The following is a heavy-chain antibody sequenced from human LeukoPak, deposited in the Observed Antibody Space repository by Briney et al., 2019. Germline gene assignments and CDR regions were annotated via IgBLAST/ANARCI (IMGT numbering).Heavy chain of an antibody. J-gene: IGHJ4*02. D-gene: IGHD4-11*01. CDR3: AKAYDYSNYGPFDY. V-gene: IGHV3-48*04. CDR1: GFTFSSYS. CDR2: ISSSSSTI. Sequence: GGSLRLSCAASGFTFSSYSMNWVRQAPGKGLEWVSYISSSSSTIYYADSVKGRFTISRDNAKNSLYLQMNSLRAEDMALYYCAKAYDYSNYGPFDYWGQGTLVTVSS.